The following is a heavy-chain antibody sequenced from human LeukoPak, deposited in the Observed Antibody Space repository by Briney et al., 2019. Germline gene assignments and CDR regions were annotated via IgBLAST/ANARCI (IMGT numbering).Heavy chain of an antibody. CDR3: ARDQEVVGADDAFDI. D-gene: IGHD1-26*01. V-gene: IGHV4-4*07. CDR2: IYTSGSN. CDR1: GGSISSYY. Sequence: SEXLXXXXTVXGGSISSYYWXWLGQPAGKGVEXIGRIYTSGSNNYNPYLKSRGTMSVDTSKKQCSLKLSSVTAADTAVYYCARDQEVVGADDAFDIWGQGTMVTVSS. J-gene: IGHJ3*02.